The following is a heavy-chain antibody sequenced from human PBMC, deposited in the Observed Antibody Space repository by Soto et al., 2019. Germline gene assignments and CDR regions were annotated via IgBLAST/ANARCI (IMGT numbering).Heavy chain of an antibody. CDR3: VKKSGCFKT. CDR1: GFTFGTTD. V-gene: IGHV3-23*01. D-gene: IGHD3-10*01. Sequence: QLLQSGGGLVQPGGSLTLSCAASGFTFGTTDMSWVRQAPGEGLEWVSTIDGSGGITYYADSVKGRFTISRDNSRNTVYLQMNSLRGDDTALYYCVKKSGCFKTWGQGALVTVSS. CDR2: IDGSGGIT. J-gene: IGHJ5*02.